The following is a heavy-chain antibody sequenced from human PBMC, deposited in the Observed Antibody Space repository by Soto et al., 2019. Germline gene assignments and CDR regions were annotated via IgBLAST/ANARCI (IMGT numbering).Heavy chain of an antibody. D-gene: IGHD3-22*01. CDR1: GYTFTSYY. V-gene: IGHV1-46*01. CDR2: INPSVGST. J-gene: IGHJ4*02. Sequence: ASVKVSCKASGYTFTSYYMHWVRQAPGQGLEWMGIINPSVGSTSYAQKFQGRVTMTRDTSTSTVYMELSSLRSEDTAVYYCAREGISYDSSELRFDYWGQGTLVTVSS. CDR3: AREGISYDSSELRFDY.